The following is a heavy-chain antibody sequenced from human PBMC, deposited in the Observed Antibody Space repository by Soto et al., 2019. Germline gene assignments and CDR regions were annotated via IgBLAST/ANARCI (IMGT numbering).Heavy chain of an antibody. CDR3: ARRDTSGFLRYFDN. CDR2: IVPNIGTV. J-gene: IGHJ4*02. Sequence: SVKVSRKASGGTLSRFISYPINWVRQAPGQGLEWMGGIVPNIGTVNYAQKFQGRLTITADKSTGTAYMELSNLKSEDTALYYCARRDTSGFLRYFDNWGQGTLVTVSS. D-gene: IGHD3-3*01. CDR1: GGTLSRFISYP. V-gene: IGHV1-69*06.